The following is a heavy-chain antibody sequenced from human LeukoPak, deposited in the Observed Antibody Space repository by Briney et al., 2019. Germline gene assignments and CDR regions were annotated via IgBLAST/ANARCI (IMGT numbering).Heavy chain of an antibody. CDR2: MNPNSGNT. Sequence: ASVTVSCTASGYTFTSYDINWVRQAAGQGLEWMGWMNPNSGNTGYAQKFQGRVTMTRNTSISTAYMELSSLRSEDTAVYYCARGPYSSSTDYFDYWGQGTLVTVSS. J-gene: IGHJ4*02. CDR3: ARGPYSSSTDYFDY. V-gene: IGHV1-8*01. D-gene: IGHD6-6*01. CDR1: GYTFTSYD.